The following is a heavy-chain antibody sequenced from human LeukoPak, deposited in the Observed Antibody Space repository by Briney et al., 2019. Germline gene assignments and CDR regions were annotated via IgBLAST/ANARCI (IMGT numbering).Heavy chain of an antibody. Sequence: AGGSLRLSCAASGFTLTSYEMNWVRLAPGKGLEWISYISRTGNSIYYADSVKGRFTVSRDSAKNTLYLQMNSLRAEDTAVYYCARDISSGYYDAFDIWGQGTMVTVSS. D-gene: IGHD3-22*01. CDR1: GFTLTSYE. CDR3: ARDISSGYYDAFDI. V-gene: IGHV3-48*03. J-gene: IGHJ3*02. CDR2: ISRTGNSI.